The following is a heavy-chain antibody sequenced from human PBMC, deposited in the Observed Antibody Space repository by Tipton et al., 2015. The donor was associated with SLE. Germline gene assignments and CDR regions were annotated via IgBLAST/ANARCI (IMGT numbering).Heavy chain of an antibody. CDR3: AREGVHFWSGSSYYYYYYMDV. Sequence: TLSLTCAVSGGSINSGDYSWSWIRQPPGKGLEWIGYIFHSGNAYYNPSLKSRVTISVDTSKNQFSLKLSSVTAADTAVYYCAREGVHFWSGSSYYYYYYMDVWGKGTTVTVSS. V-gene: IGHV4-30-2*01. J-gene: IGHJ6*03. CDR2: IFHSGNA. CDR1: GGSINSGDYS. D-gene: IGHD3-3*02.